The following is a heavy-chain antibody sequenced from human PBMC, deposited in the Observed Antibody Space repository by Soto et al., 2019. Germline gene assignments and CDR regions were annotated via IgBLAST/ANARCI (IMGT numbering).Heavy chain of an antibody. Sequence: QVQLVQSGAEVKKPGASVKVSCMASGYTFTSYAMHWVRQAPGQRLEWMGWINAGNGNTKYSQKFQGRVTITRDTSASTADMELSSLRSEDTAVYYCARDPGSSSSSVNWFDPWGQGTLVTVSS. D-gene: IGHD6-6*01. CDR1: GYTFTSYA. CDR2: INAGNGNT. V-gene: IGHV1-3*01. J-gene: IGHJ5*02. CDR3: ARDPGSSSSSVNWFDP.